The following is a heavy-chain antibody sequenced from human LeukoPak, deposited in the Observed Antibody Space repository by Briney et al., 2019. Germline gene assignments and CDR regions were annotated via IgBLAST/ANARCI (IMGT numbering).Heavy chain of an antibody. J-gene: IGHJ4*02. CDR2: ISYDGSNK. V-gene: IGHV3-30*03. CDR1: GFTFSSYG. CDR3: ARSYRAYDYVWGSYRFDY. D-gene: IGHD3-16*02. Sequence: PGGSLRHSCAASGFTFSSYGMHWVRQAPGKGLEWVAVISYDGSNKYYADSVKGRFTISRDNSKNTLYLQMNSLRAEDTAVYYCARSYRAYDYVWGSYRFDYWGQGTLVTVSS.